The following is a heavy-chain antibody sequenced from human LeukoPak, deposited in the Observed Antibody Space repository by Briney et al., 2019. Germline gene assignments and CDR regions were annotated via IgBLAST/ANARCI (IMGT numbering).Heavy chain of an antibody. D-gene: IGHD1-20*01. J-gene: IGHJ4*02. CDR3: AGEFLTGITGF. V-gene: IGHV3-21*01. CDR2: ISSTSTYI. Sequence: GGSLRLPCAASGFIFSSYAMNWVRRAPGKGLEWVSSISSTSTYISYADSVKGRFTISRDNAKNSLYLQINSLRAEDTAVYYCAGEFLTGITGFWGQGTLVAVSS. CDR1: GFIFSSYA.